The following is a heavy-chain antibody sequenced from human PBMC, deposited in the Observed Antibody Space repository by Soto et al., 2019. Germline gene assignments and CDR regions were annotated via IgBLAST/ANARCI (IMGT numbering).Heavy chain of an antibody. CDR3: ARAPYSSSWYYFDY. CDR1: GGSISRYY. V-gene: IGHV4-59*01. Sequence: SETLSVTWTVSGGSISRYYWSWIRQPPGKGLEWIGYIYYSGSTNYNPSLKSRVTISVDTSKNQFSLKLSSVTAADTAVYYCARAPYSSSWYYFDYWGQGTLVTVSS. CDR2: IYYSGST. J-gene: IGHJ4*02. D-gene: IGHD6-13*01.